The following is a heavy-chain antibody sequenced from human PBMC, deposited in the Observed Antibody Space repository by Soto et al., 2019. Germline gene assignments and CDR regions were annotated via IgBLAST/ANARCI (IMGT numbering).Heavy chain of an antibody. J-gene: IGHJ4*02. Sequence: ASVKVSCKASGGTFSSYAISWVRQAPGQGLEWMGGIIPIFGTANYAQKFQGRVTITADESTSTAYMELSSLRSEDTAVYYCARELQSGNYYDSSGYNDYWGQGTLVTVSS. CDR1: GGTFSSYA. CDR3: ARELQSGNYYDSSGYNDY. D-gene: IGHD3-22*01. CDR2: IIPIFGTA. V-gene: IGHV1-69*13.